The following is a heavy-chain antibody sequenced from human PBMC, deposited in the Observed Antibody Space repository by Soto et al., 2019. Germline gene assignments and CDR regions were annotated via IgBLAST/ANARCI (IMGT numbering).Heavy chain of an antibody. CDR1: GGSISSYY. D-gene: IGHD2-21*01. CDR2: IYYSGST. V-gene: IGHV4-59*01. J-gene: IGHJ5*01. Sequence: ETLSLTCAVSGGSISSYYWSWIRQSPGKGLEWIGYIYYSGSTNYNPSLKSRVTISVDTSKNHFSLQLSSVTAADTAMYYCARLTQSRHCISSNCYSVARFDPWGQGTLVTVSS. CDR3: ARLTQSRHCISSNCYSVARFDP.